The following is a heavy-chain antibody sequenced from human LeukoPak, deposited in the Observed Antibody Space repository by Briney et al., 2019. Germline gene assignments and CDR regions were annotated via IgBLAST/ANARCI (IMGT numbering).Heavy chain of an antibody. CDR2: IKQDGSEK. J-gene: IGHJ4*02. CDR1: GFTFSSYW. V-gene: IGHV3-7*01. CDR3: ARDRIAVAGTGDFDY. Sequence: GSLRLSCAASGFTFSSYWMSWVRQAPGKGLEWVANIKQDGSEKYYVDSVKGRFTFSRDNAKNSLYLQMNSLRAEDTAVYYCARDRIAVAGTGDFDYWGQGTLVTVSS. D-gene: IGHD6-19*01.